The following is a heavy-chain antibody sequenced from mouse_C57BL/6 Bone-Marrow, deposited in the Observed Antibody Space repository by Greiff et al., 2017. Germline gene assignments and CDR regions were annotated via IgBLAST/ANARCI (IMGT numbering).Heavy chain of an antibody. V-gene: IGHV1-82*01. CDR2: IYPGDGDT. Sequence: QVQLQQSGPELVKPGASVKISCKASGYAFSSSWMNWVKQRPGKGLEWIGRIYPGDGDTNYNGKFKGKGTLTADKSSSTAYMQLSSLTSEDSAVYFCAREGYGFDYWGQGTTLTVSS. CDR3: AREGYGFDY. CDR1: GYAFSSSW. J-gene: IGHJ2*01. D-gene: IGHD3-2*02.